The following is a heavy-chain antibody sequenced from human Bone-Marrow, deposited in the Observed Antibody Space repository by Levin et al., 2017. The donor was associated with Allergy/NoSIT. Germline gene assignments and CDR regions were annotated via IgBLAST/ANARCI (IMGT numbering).Heavy chain of an antibody. V-gene: IGHV3-48*02. J-gene: IGHJ4*02. D-gene: IGHD1-1*01. CDR2: ITSSSATI. Sequence: GGSLRLSCAASGFTFNHHSMNWVRQAPGKGLEWISYITSSSATIYYADSVRGRFTISRDNAKNSLYLQMNSLRDDDTAVYYCARDGGWYNDYWGQGTLVTVSS. CDR1: GFTFNHHS. CDR3: ARDGGWYNDY.